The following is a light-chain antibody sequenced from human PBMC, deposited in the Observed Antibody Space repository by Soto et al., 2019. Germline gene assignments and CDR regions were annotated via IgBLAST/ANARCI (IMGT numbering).Light chain of an antibody. CDR1: QSVGSY. J-gene: IGKJ4*01. V-gene: IGKV3-11*01. CDR3: QQRSNWPST. Sequence: EIVLTQSPATLSLSPGEITTLSCRASQSVGSYLAWYQQKPGQAPRLLIYDASTRATGIPARFSGSGSGTDFTLTISSLEPEDFAVYYCQQRSNWPSTFGGGTKVDIK. CDR2: DAS.